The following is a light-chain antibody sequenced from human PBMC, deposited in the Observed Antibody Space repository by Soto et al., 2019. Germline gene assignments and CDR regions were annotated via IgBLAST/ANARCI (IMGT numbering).Light chain of an antibody. J-gene: IGLJ3*02. CDR2: ENN. CDR1: DSNIGNDH. CDR3: GTWDSGLSAGV. V-gene: IGLV1-51*02. Sequence: QSVLTQPPSVSAAPGQKVTISCSGSDSNIGNDHVSWYQQFPGTAPKLLIYENNKRPSGIPDRFSGSKSGTSATLDITGLQTGDEVDYYCGTWDSGLSAGVIGGGTKLTVL.